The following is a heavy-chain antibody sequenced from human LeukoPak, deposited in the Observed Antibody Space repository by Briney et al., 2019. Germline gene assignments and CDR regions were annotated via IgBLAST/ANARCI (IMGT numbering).Heavy chain of an antibody. D-gene: IGHD4-17*01. V-gene: IGHV1-69*06. J-gene: IGHJ3*02. CDR2: IIPIFGTA. CDR3: AITTVTLHDAFDI. Sequence: SVKVSCKASGGTFSSFAISWVRQAPGQGLEWMGGIIPIFGTANYAQKFQGRVTITADKSTSTAYMELSSLRSDDTAVYYCAITTVTLHDAFDIWGQGTMVTVSS. CDR1: GGTFSSFA.